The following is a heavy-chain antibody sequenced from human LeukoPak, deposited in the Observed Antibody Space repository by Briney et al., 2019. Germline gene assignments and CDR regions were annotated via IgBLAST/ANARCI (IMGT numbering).Heavy chain of an antibody. V-gene: IGHV3-21*01. Sequence: GGSLRLSCAASGFTFSSYSMNWVRQAPGKGLEWVSSISSSSYIYYADSVKGRFTISRDNAKNSLYLQMNSLRSEDTAVYYCAKESRSSGSYPDWGQGTLVTVSS. CDR1: GFTFSSYS. CDR2: ISSSSYI. J-gene: IGHJ4*02. D-gene: IGHD3-10*01. CDR3: AKESRSSGSYPD.